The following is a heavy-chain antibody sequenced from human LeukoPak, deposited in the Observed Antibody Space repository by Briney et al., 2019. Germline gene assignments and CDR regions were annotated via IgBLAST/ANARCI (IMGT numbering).Heavy chain of an antibody. CDR2: IYDSGST. CDR3: TRQVLHTAMDY. Sequence: PSETLSLTCTVSGVSISSSSYHWPWIRQPPGKGLEWIGSIYDSGSTYHSPSLKSRVTISVDTSKNQFSLKLNSVTAADAAVYYCTRQVLHTAMDYWGQGTLVTVSS. V-gene: IGHV4-39*01. J-gene: IGHJ4*02. CDR1: GVSISSSSYH. D-gene: IGHD5-18*01.